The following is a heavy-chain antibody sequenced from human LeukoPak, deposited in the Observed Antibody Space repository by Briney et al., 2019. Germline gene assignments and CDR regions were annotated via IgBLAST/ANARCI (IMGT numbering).Heavy chain of an antibody. D-gene: IGHD2-15*01. V-gene: IGHV4-61*08. Sequence: SQTLSLTCTVSGGSISSGGYYWSWIRQPPGKGLEWIGYIYYSGSTNYSPSLKSRVTISVDTSKNQFSLKLSSVTAADTAVYYCARDHRYCSGGSCYRFPIYYYGMDVWGQGTTVTVSS. CDR3: ARDHRYCSGGSCYRFPIYYYGMDV. CDR1: GGSISSGGYY. CDR2: IYYSGST. J-gene: IGHJ6*02.